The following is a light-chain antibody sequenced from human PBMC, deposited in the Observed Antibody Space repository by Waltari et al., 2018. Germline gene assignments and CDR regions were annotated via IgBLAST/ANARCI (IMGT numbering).Light chain of an antibody. CDR2: GAS. V-gene: IGKV3-15*01. J-gene: IGKJ4*01. CDR1: QSVCSN. Sequence: EIVMTQSPATLSVSPGERATLSCRASQSVCSNLAWYQQKPGQAPRLLIYGASTRATGIPARFSGSGSGTEFTLTISSLQSEDFAVYYCQQYNNWPPGLTFGGGTKVEIK. CDR3: QQYNNWPPGLT.